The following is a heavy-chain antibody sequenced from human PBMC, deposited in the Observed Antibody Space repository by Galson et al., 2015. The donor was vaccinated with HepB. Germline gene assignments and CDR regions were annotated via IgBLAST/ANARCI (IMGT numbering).Heavy chain of an antibody. CDR1: GFTFSSYA. Sequence: SLRLSCAASGFTFSSYAMHWVRQAPGKGLEWVAVISYDGSNKYYADSVKGRFTISRDNSKNTLYLQMNSLRAEDTAVYYCARDGPPNSGYYNYWGQGTLVTVSS. V-gene: IGHV3-30*04. D-gene: IGHD3-22*01. J-gene: IGHJ4*02. CDR3: ARDGPPNSGYYNY. CDR2: ISYDGSNK.